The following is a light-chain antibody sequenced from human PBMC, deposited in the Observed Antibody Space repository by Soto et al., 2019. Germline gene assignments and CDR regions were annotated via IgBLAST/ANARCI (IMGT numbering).Light chain of an antibody. Sequence: DIVMTQSPDSLAVSLGERATINCMSSRSVLFTSNDKSFVAWYQQKPGQSPKLLINWASNRDSGVPDRFSGSGSGTDFTLKISRVEAEDVGVYYCMQGTHWPWTFGQGTKVDIK. CDR2: WAS. V-gene: IGKV4-1*01. CDR1: RSVLFTSNDKSF. J-gene: IGKJ1*01. CDR3: MQGTHWPWT.